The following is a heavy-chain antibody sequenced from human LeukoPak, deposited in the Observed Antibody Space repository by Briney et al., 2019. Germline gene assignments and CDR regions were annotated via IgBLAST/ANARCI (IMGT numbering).Heavy chain of an antibody. CDR2: ISSSSSYI. Sequence: GGSLRLSCAASGFTFSSYSMNWVRQAPGKGLEWVSSISSSSSYIYYADSVKGRFTISRDNAKNSLYLQMNSLRAEDTAVYYCARDSSGWYYFDYWGQGTLVTVSS. V-gene: IGHV3-21*01. J-gene: IGHJ4*02. CDR1: GFTFSSYS. CDR3: ARDSSGWYYFDY. D-gene: IGHD6-19*01.